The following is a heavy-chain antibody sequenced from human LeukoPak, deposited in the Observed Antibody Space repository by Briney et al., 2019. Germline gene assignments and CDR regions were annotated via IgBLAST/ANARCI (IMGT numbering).Heavy chain of an antibody. CDR3: ARSKALRLDDIYY. Sequence: SVKVSCKASAYTAVSYGFSWVRQAPGQGLEWMGGIIPIFGTANYAQKFQGRVTITADESTSTAYMELSSLRSEDTAVYYCARSKALRLDDIYYWGQGTLVTVSS. V-gene: IGHV1-69*13. D-gene: IGHD3-9*01. J-gene: IGHJ4*02. CDR2: IIPIFGTA. CDR1: AYTAVSYG.